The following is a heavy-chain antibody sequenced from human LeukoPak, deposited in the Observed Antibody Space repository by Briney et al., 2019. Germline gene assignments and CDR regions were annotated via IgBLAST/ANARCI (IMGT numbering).Heavy chain of an antibody. J-gene: IGHJ4*02. Sequence: PGGSLRLSCAASGFTFSSCGMHWVRQAPGKGLEWVAVISYDGSNKYYADSVKGRFTISRDNSKNTLYLQMNSLRAEDTAVYYCAKDLGLLWFREFGGGDYWGQGTLVTVSS. CDR3: AKDLGLLWFREFGGGDY. CDR1: GFTFSSCG. CDR2: ISYDGSNK. D-gene: IGHD3-10*01. V-gene: IGHV3-30*18.